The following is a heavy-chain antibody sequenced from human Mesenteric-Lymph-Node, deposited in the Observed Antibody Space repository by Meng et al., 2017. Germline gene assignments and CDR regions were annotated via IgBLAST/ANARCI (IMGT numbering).Heavy chain of an antibody. Sequence: SETLSLTCTVSGGSISSYYWSWSRQPAGKGLEWIGRIYTSGSTNYNPSIKSRVTMSVDTSKNQFSLKLSTVTAADTAVYYCARGEPSGTLEYIKHWGQGTLVTVSS. CDR3: ARGEPSGTLEYIKH. V-gene: IGHV4-4*07. J-gene: IGHJ1*01. D-gene: IGHD3-10*01. CDR1: GGSISSYY. CDR2: IYTSGST.